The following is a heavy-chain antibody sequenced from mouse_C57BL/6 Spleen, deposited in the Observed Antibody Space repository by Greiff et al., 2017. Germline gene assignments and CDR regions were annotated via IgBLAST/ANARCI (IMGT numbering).Heavy chain of an antibody. Sequence: QVQLQQPGAELVKPGASVKVSCKASGYTFTSYWMHWVKQRPGQGLEWIGSINPSDSDTNYNQKFKGKATLTVDKSSSTAYMQLSSLTSEDSAVYYCAMGDGYFYYARDYWGQGTSVTVSS. CDR3: AMGDGYFYYARDY. J-gene: IGHJ4*01. D-gene: IGHD2-3*01. CDR1: GYTFTSYW. CDR2: INPSDSDT. V-gene: IGHV1-74*01.